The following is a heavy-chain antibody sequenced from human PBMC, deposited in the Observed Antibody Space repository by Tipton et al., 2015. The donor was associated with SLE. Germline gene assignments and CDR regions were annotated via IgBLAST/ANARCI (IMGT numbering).Heavy chain of an antibody. CDR2: IYSGGST. J-gene: IGHJ4*02. CDR3: ARVPISSPTPPVDY. V-gene: IGHV3-66*01. Sequence: SLRLSCAASGFTVSSNYMSWVRQAPGKGLEWVSVIYSGGSTYYADSVKGRFTISRDNSKNTLYLQTNSLRAEDTAVYYCARVPISSPTPPVDYWGQGTLVTVSS. CDR1: GFTVSSNY. D-gene: IGHD3-3*02.